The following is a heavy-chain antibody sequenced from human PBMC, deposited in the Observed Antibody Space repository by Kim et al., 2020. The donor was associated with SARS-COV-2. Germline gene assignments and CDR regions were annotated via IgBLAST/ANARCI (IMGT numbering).Heavy chain of an antibody. Sequence: SETLSLNCTVSGVSISDISYYWGWIRQPPGKGLEWIGSMYLSGSTYYKPSLKSRVTMSIDTSKNRVSLRLTSVTAADTAVYYCARVASGYERGAFDIWGPGTLVTVSS. J-gene: IGHJ3*02. D-gene: IGHD5-12*01. V-gene: IGHV4-39*01. CDR3: ARVASGYERGAFDI. CDR2: MYLSGST. CDR1: GVSISDISYY.